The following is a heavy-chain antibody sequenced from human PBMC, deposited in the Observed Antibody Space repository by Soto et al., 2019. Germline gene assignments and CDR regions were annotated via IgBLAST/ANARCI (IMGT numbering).Heavy chain of an antibody. CDR1: GFTFSSYG. V-gene: IGHV3-33*01. CDR2: IWYDGSNK. CDR3: ARDPSMGWIDY. J-gene: IGHJ4*02. D-gene: IGHD1-26*01. Sequence: QVQLVESGGGVVQPGRSLRLSCAASGFTFSSYGMHWVRQAPGKGLEWVAVIWYDGSNKYYADSVKGRFTISRDNSKNTLYLQMNSLRAEDTAVYYCARDPSMGWIDYWGQVTLVTVSS.